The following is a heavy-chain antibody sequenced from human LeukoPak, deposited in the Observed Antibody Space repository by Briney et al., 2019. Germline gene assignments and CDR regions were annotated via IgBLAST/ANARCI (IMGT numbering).Heavy chain of an antibody. CDR1: GGSISSGSYY. D-gene: IGHD5-18*01. CDR3: AIGAKEGYSYGYNAFDI. J-gene: IGHJ3*02. V-gene: IGHV4-61*02. Sequence: SETLSLTCTVSGGSISSGSYYWSWIRQPAGKGLEWIGRIYTSGSTNYNPSLKSRVTISVDTSKNQFSLKLSSVTAADTAVYYCAIGAKEGYSYGYNAFDIWGQGTMVPVSS. CDR2: IYTSGST.